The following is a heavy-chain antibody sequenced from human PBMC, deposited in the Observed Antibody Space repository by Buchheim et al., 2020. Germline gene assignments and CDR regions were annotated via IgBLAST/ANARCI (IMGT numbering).Heavy chain of an antibody. CDR2: IYYSGTT. J-gene: IGHJ5*02. D-gene: IGHD5-12*01. CDR3: ARQGGYSGHNWFDA. Sequence: QVHLQESGPGLVKPSETLSLTCTVSGGSIGTYFWSWIRQPPGKGLEWIGYIYYSGTTNYSPSLKGRITISMDTSNNQVSLQLNSVTAADTAVYYCARQGGYSGHNWFDAWGQGT. V-gene: IGHV4-59*08. CDR1: GGSIGTYF.